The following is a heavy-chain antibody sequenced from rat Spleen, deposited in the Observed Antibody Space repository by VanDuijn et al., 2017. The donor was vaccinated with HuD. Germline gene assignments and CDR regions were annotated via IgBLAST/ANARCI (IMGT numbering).Heavy chain of an antibody. CDR3: ARRYYSGFDY. V-gene: IGHV5S13*01. CDR2: ISNDGVNT. CDR1: GFTFSNHG. D-gene: IGHD1-1*01. Sequence: EVQLVESGGGLVQPGRSLKLSCAASGFTFSNHGMAWVRRTPTRGLEWVATISNDGVNTYYPDSVKGRFTISRDNAESIVYLQMNSLRSEDTATYYCARRYYSGFDYWGQGTLVSVSS. J-gene: IGHJ3*01.